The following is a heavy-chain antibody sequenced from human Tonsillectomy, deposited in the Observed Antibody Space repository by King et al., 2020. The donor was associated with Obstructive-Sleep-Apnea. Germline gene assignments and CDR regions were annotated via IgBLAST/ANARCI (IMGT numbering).Heavy chain of an antibody. Sequence: QLQLQESGPGLVKPSGTLSLTCAVSGGSISSTNWWSWVRQPPGKGLEWIGEIYHSGSTNYNPTLKSRVTISVDKSKNQFSLKLSSVTAADTAVYYCARVTWRPSYYGMDVWGQGTTVTVSS. V-gene: IGHV4-4*02. CDR1: GGSISSTNW. CDR3: ARVTWRPSYYGMDV. CDR2: IYHSGST. J-gene: IGHJ6*02. D-gene: IGHD5-24*01.